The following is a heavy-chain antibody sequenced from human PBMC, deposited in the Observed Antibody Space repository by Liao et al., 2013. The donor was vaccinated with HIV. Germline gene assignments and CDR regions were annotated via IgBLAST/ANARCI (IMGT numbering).Heavy chain of an antibody. J-gene: IGHJ4*02. CDR1: GGSFSQYY. Sequence: QVQLQQWGAGLLKPSETLSLTCAVYGGSFSQYYWSWIRQPPGNGAWSGLGKVNHSGSATYSPSLKSRVTISVDSSRNQFSLNLTSVTAADTAIYYCARVTVGRWLTVRRERLGAYWAEGSLVTVSS. D-gene: IGHD5-24*01. CDR3: ARVTVGRWLTVRRERLGAY. V-gene: IGHV4-34*01. CDR2: VNHSGSA.